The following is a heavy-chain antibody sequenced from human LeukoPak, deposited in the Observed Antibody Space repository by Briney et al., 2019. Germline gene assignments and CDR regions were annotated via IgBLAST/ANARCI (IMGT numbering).Heavy chain of an antibody. V-gene: IGHV1-2*02. D-gene: IGHD5-24*01. CDR1: GYSFSDYY. CDR2: INPHSGDT. J-gene: IGHJ4*02. Sequence: ASLKVSCKASGYSFSDYYIHWVRQAPGQGLEWMGWINPHSGDTKYARKFEHKITVTRDTSISTAYMELNRLKSDDTAMYYCTRDPGERWLSLFDLWRQGTLITVSS. CDR3: TRDPGERWLSLFDL.